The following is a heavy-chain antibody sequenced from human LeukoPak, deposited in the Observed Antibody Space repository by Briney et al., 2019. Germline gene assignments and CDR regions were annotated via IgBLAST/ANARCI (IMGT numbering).Heavy chain of an antibody. J-gene: IGHJ3*02. CDR3: AREVPAAMNAFDM. CDR2: IKEDGSEE. Sequence: GGSLRLSCAASGFSFSTYWMTWVRQAPGKGLEWVANIKEDGSEEHYVDSVKGRFSISRDNAKNTLYLQMNSLRAEDTALYYCAREVPAAMNAFDMWGQGTRVTVSS. D-gene: IGHD2-2*01. CDR1: GFSFSTYW. V-gene: IGHV3-7*01.